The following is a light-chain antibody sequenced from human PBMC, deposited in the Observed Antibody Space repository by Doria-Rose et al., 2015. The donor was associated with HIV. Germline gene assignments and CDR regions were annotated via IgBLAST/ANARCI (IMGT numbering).Light chain of an antibody. V-gene: IGKV4-1*01. CDR3: QQYYDTPS. J-gene: IGKJ3*01. CDR2: WAS. CDR1: QSLLYTSKNY. Sequence: DIRLTQSPESLGMPLGERATLNCKSNQSLLYTSKNYLAWYQQKPGQPPKLLIYWASTRQSGVPARFSGSGSGTDFTLTISSLEAEGVAVYYCQQYYDTPSFGPGTTVDIK.